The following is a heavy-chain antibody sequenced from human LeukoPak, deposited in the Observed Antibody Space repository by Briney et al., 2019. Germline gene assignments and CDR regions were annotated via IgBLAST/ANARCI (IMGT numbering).Heavy chain of an antibody. V-gene: IGHV3-21*01. Sequence: GGSLRLSGAASGFTFRSYSMNWVRQAPGKGLEWVSSISSSSSYIYYADSVKGRFTISRDNAKNSLYLQMNSLRAEDTAVYYCARERAPYYDILTGYYYYYGMDVWGQGTTVTVSS. CDR2: ISSSSSYI. J-gene: IGHJ6*02. CDR1: GFTFRSYS. D-gene: IGHD3-9*01. CDR3: ARERAPYYDILTGYYYYYGMDV.